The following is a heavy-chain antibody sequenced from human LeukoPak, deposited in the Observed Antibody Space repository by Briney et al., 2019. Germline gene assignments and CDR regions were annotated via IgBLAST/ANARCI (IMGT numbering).Heavy chain of an antibody. J-gene: IGHJ4*02. D-gene: IGHD3-16*01. V-gene: IGHV1-18*01. Sequence: VASVTVSCKASGYTFTSYGISWVRQAPGQGLEWMGWISAYNGNTNYAQKLQGRVTMTTDTSTSTAYMELRSLRSGDTAVYYCARQGYAGYFDYWGQGTLVTVSS. CDR2: ISAYNGNT. CDR1: GYTFTSYG. CDR3: ARQGYAGYFDY.